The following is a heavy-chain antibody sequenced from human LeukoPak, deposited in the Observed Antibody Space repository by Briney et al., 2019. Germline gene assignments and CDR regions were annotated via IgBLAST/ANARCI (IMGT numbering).Heavy chain of an antibody. J-gene: IGHJ4*02. V-gene: IGHV4-59*08. Sequence: SETLSLTCAVYGGSFSAYYWSWIRQPPGKGLEWIGNIYYRGSTNYNPSLKSRVTISVDTSKNQFSLNLNSVTAADTAVYYCARRSDSGSWYCFDFWGQGTLVTVSS. CDR2: IYYRGST. D-gene: IGHD6-13*01. CDR1: GGSFSAYY. CDR3: ARRSDSGSWYCFDF.